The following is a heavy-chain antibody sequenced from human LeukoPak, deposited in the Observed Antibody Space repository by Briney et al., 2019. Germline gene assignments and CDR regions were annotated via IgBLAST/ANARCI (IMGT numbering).Heavy chain of an antibody. J-gene: IGHJ4*02. Sequence: ASVKASCKASGHTFTSYTIHWVRQAPGQRLEWMGWINAGNGNTKYSQKFQGRVTMTRTTSINTAYMELSSLRSDDTAVYYCARESGLYGSGSRYWGQGTLVTVSS. V-gene: IGHV1-3*01. CDR2: INAGNGNT. CDR1: GHTFTSYT. D-gene: IGHD3-10*01. CDR3: ARESGLYGSGSRY.